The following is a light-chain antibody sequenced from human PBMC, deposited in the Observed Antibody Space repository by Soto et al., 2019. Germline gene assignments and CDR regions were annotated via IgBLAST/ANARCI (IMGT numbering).Light chain of an antibody. J-gene: IGLJ1*01. Sequence: QSALTQPPSVSGAPGQRGTISCTGSSSNIGAGYDVHRDQKRPGTSPTLRAFCNIQRPSGVPDCHPASTSGTSACLAIAWLQAEDEGHYFCKSYYSTLIARYVFGPGTKVTVL. CDR2: CNI. CDR3: KSYYSTLIARYV. CDR1: SSNIGAGYD. V-gene: IGLV1-40*01.